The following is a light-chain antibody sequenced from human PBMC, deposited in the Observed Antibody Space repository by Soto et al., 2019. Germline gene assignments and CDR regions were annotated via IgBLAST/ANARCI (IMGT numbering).Light chain of an antibody. Sequence: QSVLTQQPSVSGAPGQRVTIYCTGSSSNIGAGYDVHWYQQLPGTAPKLLIYGNSNRPSGVPDRFSGSKSGTSASLAITGLRAEDEADYYCQSYDSRLSGWVFGGGTKLTVL. CDR2: GNS. J-gene: IGLJ3*02. CDR3: QSYDSRLSGWV. V-gene: IGLV1-40*01. CDR1: SSNIGAGYD.